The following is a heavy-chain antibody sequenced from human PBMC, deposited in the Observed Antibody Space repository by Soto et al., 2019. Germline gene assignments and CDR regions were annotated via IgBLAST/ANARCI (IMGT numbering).Heavy chain of an antibody. D-gene: IGHD3-9*01. CDR2: ISSSGSTI. J-gene: IGHJ6*02. CDR1: GFTFSSYE. CDR3: ARDPEDYFGTALMQGGMDF. V-gene: IGHV3-48*03. Sequence: LRLSCAASGFTFSSYEMNWVHQAPGKGLEWVSYISSSGSTIYYADSVKGRFTISRDNAKNPLYLQMNSLRAKDTAVYYCARDPEDYFGTALMQGGMDFWGQGTSVTVSS.